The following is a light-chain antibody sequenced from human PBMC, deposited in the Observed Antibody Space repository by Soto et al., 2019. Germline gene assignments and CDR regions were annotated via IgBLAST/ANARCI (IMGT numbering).Light chain of an antibody. CDR1: SSNIGADYD. CDR2: DNN. V-gene: IGLV1-40*01. J-gene: IGLJ3*02. Sequence: QSVLTQPPSVSGAPGQRVTISCTGSSSNIGADYDVHWYQQLPGTAPKLLIYDNNNRPSGVPDRFSGSKSGTSASLAITGLQPEDEADYYCQSYDISLSGSVFGGGTKVTVL. CDR3: QSYDISLSGSV.